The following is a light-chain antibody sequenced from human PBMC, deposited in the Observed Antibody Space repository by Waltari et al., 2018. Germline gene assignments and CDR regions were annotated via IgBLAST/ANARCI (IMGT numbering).Light chain of an antibody. J-gene: IGLJ3*02. CDR2: GVN. CDR3: LLSIGGAWV. CDR1: TGAVTSGYD. V-gene: IGLV7-43*01. Sequence: QTVVTQEPSLTVSPGGTVTLTCASSTGAVTSGYDPHWFQQKPGQAPRPLLSGVNNKHPWTPGRIAGSLLGGKAALTLSGVQPEDEADYYCLLSIGGAWVFGGGTKLTVL.